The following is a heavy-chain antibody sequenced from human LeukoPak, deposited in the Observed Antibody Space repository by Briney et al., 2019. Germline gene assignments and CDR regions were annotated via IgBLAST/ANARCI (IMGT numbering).Heavy chain of an antibody. CDR3: ARATGYTYGYECDY. V-gene: IGHV3-30*04. Sequence: GGSLRLSCAASGFTFNSYAMHWVRQAPGKGLEWVALISYDGSNKYYADSVKGRFTISRDNSKNTLYLQINSLRADDTAVYYCARATGYTYGYECDYWGQGTLVTVSS. J-gene: IGHJ4*02. CDR1: GFTFNSYA. CDR2: ISYDGSNK. D-gene: IGHD5-18*01.